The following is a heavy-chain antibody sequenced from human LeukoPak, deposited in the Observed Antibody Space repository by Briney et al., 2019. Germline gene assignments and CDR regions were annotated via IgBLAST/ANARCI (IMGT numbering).Heavy chain of an antibody. Sequence: SQTLSLTCTVSGGSISSGGYYWSWIRQHPGKGLEWIGYIYYSGSTYYNPSLKSRVTISVDTSKNQFSLKLSSVTAADTAVYYCARGPTSIVGAPIRLGRGYGMDVWGQGTTVTVSS. J-gene: IGHJ6*02. V-gene: IGHV4-31*03. CDR3: ARGPTSIVGAPIRLGRGYGMDV. CDR1: GGSISSGGYY. CDR2: IYYSGST. D-gene: IGHD1-26*01.